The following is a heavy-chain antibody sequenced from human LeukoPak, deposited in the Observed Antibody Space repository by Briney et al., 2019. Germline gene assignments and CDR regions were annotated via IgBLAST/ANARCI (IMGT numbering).Heavy chain of an antibody. D-gene: IGHD6-13*01. CDR3: ARDGEQQLEGPPYYYGMDV. CDR2: INPNSGGT. J-gene: IGHJ6*02. V-gene: IGHV1-2*02. Sequence: ASVNVSCKASGYTFTGYYMHWVRQAPGQGLEWMGWINPNSGGTNYAQKFQGRVTMTRDTSISTAYMELSRLRSDDTAVYYCARDGEQQLEGPPYYYGMDVWGQGTTVTVSS. CDR1: GYTFTGYY.